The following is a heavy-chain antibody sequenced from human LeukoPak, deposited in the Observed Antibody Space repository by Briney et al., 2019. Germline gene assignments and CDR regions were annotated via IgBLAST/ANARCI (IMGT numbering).Heavy chain of an antibody. CDR2: IYISGST. J-gene: IGHJ4*02. Sequence: SETLSLTCSVSGASINSHYWTWIRQPAAKGLEWIGRIYISGSTNYSPSLKSRVTMSVDTSKNQFSLNLISVTAADTAVYYCARALNPLPGTYYFDYWGQGTLVTVSS. V-gene: IGHV4-4*07. D-gene: IGHD2-15*01. CDR1: GASINSHY. CDR3: ARALNPLPGTYYFDY.